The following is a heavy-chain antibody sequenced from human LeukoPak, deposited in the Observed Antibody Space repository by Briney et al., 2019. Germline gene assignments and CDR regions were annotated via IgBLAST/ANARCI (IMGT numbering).Heavy chain of an antibody. CDR2: ISSSSSYT. J-gene: IGHJ6*02. V-gene: IGHV3-21*05. CDR1: GFTFSSYS. Sequence: GGSLRLSCAASGFTFSSYSLNWVRQAPGKGLEWVSYISSSSSYTNYADSVKGRFTISRDNAKNSLYLQMNSLRAEDTAVYYCARSDYYYYYYGMDVWGQGTTVTVSS. CDR3: ARSDYYYYYYGMDV.